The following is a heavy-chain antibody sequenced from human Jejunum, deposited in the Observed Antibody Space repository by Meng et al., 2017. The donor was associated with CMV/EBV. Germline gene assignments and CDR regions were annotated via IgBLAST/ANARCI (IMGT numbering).Heavy chain of an antibody. V-gene: IGHV3-23*01. CDR2: ISNTGGNT. CDR1: GFNFSNIA. J-gene: IGHJ4*02. Sequence: GFNFSNIAMAWGRQAPGKGLEWVSGISNTGGNTYYEDSVKGRFTISRDNSKNTLYLQMNSLRAEDTAVYCYAKFRGGIYYVYYFDYWGQGTLVTVSS. D-gene: IGHD1-26*01. CDR3: AKFRGGIYYVYYFDY.